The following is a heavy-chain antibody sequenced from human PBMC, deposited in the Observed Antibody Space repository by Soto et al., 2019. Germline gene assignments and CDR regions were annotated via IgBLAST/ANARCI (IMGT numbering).Heavy chain of an antibody. J-gene: IGHJ4*02. CDR2: IYYNGTT. CDR3: AREMKGLTTVVTYHYFDY. D-gene: IGHD4-17*01. V-gene: IGHV4-59*01. CDR1: GGSISSYY. Sequence: SETLSLTCAVSGGSISSYYLSWIRQPPGKGLEWIGYIYYNGTTNYNPSLRSRVTMSVDTSKNQFSLKLSSVTAADTAVYYCAREMKGLTTVVTYHYFDYWGQGTLVTVSS.